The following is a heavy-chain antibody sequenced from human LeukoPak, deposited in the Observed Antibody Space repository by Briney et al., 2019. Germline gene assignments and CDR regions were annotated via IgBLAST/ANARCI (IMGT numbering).Heavy chain of an antibody. V-gene: IGHV3-30*03. CDR1: GFTFSSYG. CDR2: ISYDGSNK. D-gene: IGHD1-26*01. CDR3: ARDSGSYFHDAFDI. Sequence: GRSLRLSCAASGFTFSSYGMHWVRQAPGKGLEWVAVISYDGSNKYYADSVKGRFTISRDNSKNTLYLQMNSLRAEDTAVYYCARDSGSYFHDAFDIWGQGTMVTVSS. J-gene: IGHJ3*02.